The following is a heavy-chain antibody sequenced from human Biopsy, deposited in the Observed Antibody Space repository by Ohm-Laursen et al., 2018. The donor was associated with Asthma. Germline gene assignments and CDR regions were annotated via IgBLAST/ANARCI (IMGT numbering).Heavy chain of an antibody. J-gene: IGHJ4*02. CDR3: AKRRGYSGHDNDY. CDR1: GFTFDDYW. V-gene: IGHV3-7*01. CDR2: IKHDGSEK. Sequence: SLRLSCTASGFTFDDYWMSWVRQVPGQGLEWVANIKHDGSEKNHVDSLKGRFTISRDNAKNLLFLQMNSLRAEDTAVYYCAKRRGYSGHDNDYWGQGTLVIVSS. D-gene: IGHD5-12*01.